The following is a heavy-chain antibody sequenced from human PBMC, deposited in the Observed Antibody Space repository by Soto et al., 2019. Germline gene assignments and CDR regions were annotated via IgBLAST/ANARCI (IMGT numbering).Heavy chain of an antibody. CDR2: IIPIFGTE. CDR1: GGTFSSYA. D-gene: IGHD3-9*01. V-gene: IGHV1-69*01. Sequence: QVQLVQSGAEVQKPGSSVKVSCKASGGTFSSYAISWVRQAPGQGLDWMGGIIPIFGTENYAQKFLGRVTIAADESPSTAYLELSRLRSENTAVYYCASAPNYDILTGCPLEYYYYGMDVWGQGTTVTVSS. J-gene: IGHJ6*02. CDR3: ASAPNYDILTGCPLEYYYYGMDV.